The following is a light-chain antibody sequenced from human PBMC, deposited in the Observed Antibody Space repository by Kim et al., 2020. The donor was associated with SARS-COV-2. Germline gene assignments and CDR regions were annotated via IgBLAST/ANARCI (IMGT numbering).Light chain of an antibody. J-gene: IGKJ4*01. Sequence: EIVLTQSAGTLSLSPGERATLSCRASQRVSSSYLAWYQQKPGQAPRLLIYGASSRATGIPDRFSGSGSGTDFTLTISRLEPEDFAVYYCQQYGSSPLTFGGGTKVDIK. CDR3: QQYGSSPLT. CDR2: GAS. V-gene: IGKV3-20*01. CDR1: QRVSSSY.